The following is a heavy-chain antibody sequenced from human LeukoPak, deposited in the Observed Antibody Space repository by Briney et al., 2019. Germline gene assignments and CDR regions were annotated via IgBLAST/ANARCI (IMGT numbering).Heavy chain of an antibody. CDR3: AGNWGSQDY. V-gene: IGHV4-34*01. Sequence: SETLSLTCAVYGGSFSGYYWSWIRQPPGKGLEWIGEINHSGSTNYNPSLKSRVTISVDTSKNQFSLKLSSVTAADTALYYCAGNWGSQDYWGQGTLVTVSS. J-gene: IGHJ4*02. CDR1: GGSFSGYY. D-gene: IGHD7-27*01. CDR2: INHSGST.